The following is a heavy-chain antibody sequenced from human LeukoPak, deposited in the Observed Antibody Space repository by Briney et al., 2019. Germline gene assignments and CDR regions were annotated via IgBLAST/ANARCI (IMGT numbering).Heavy chain of an antibody. V-gene: IGHV3-43*01. D-gene: IGHD3-10*02. CDR2: AGWAGGTT. J-gene: IGHJ4*02. CDR3: AKELDTMFFDY. Sequence: GGSLRLSCATSGFNFDRYTIHWVRRAPGKGLEWVSLAGWAGGTTFYSDSVRGRFTISRDSGRKSVYLQMNSLTTDDTAFYFCAKELDTMFFDYWGQGALVIVSS. CDR1: GFNFDRYT.